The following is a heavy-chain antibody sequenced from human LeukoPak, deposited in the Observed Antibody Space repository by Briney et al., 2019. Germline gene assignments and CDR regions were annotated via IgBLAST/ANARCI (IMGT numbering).Heavy chain of an antibody. CDR1: GGSFSGYY. V-gene: IGHV4-34*01. CDR3: ARRGRTYTNNWYPLYYFDY. Sequence: SETLSLTCAVYGGSFSGYYWSWVRQPPGKGVEWSGEINHSGSTNYNPSLKSRVTISVDTSKTQFSLKLSSVTAADTAVYYCARRGRTYTNNWYPLYYFDYWGPGTLVTVSS. D-gene: IGHD6-13*01. CDR2: INHSGST. J-gene: IGHJ4*02.